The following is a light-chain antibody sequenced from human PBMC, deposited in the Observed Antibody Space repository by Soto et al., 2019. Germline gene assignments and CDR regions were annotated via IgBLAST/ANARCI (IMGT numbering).Light chain of an antibody. V-gene: IGLV3-21*02. Sequence: SYELTQPPSVSVAPGQTAKINCGGNNIGSKSVQWYQQKPGQAPVLVVYEDKDRPSGIPERFSGSNSGNTATLTISRVEAGDEADYYCQVWDSSSEYVFGTGTKLTVL. CDR1: NIGSKS. CDR3: QVWDSSSEYV. CDR2: EDK. J-gene: IGLJ1*01.